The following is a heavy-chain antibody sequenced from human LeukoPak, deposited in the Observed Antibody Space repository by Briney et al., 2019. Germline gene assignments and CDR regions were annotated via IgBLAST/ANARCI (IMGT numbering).Heavy chain of an antibody. Sequence: PSETLSLTCTVSGGSISSCYWSWIRQPAGKGLEWIGRIYTSGSTNYNPSLKSRVTMSVDTSKNQFSLKLSSVTAADTAVYYCAREIVVVPAAIRYYYYYGMDVWGQGTTVTVSS. V-gene: IGHV4-4*07. J-gene: IGHJ6*02. D-gene: IGHD2-2*02. CDR3: AREIVVVPAAIRYYYYYGMDV. CDR1: GGSISSCY. CDR2: IYTSGST.